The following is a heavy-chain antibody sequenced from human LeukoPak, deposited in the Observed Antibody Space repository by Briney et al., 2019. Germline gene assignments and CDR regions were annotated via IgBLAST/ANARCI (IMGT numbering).Heavy chain of an antibody. Sequence: PGGSLRLSCAASGFTFSSYSMNWVRQAPGNGLEWVANIKQDGSEKYYAGSLKGRFTISRDNAKNSLYLQMNSLRVEDTAMYYCVTGVNYYGVWGQGTLVTVSS. CDR2: IKQDGSEK. V-gene: IGHV3-7*03. CDR1: GFTFSSYS. CDR3: VTGVNYYGV. D-gene: IGHD1-26*01. J-gene: IGHJ4*02.